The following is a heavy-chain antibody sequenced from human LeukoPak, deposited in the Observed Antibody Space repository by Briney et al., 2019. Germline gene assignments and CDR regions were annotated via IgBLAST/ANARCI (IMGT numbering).Heavy chain of an antibody. CDR2: ISSSGST. J-gene: IGHJ2*01. D-gene: IGHD3-9*01. V-gene: IGHV4-61*02. CDR3: ARRAYYDILTGYSADDWYFDL. CDR1: GDSISSGDYY. Sequence: SETLSLTCTVSGDSISSGDYYWSWIRQPAGKGLEWIGRISSSGSTNYNPSLKSRVTISVDTSKNQFSLKLSSVTAADTAVYYCARRAYYDILTGYSADDWYFDLWGRGTLVTVSS.